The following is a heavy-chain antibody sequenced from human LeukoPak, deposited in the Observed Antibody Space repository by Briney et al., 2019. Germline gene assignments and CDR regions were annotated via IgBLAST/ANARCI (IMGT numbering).Heavy chain of an antibody. CDR1: GFTFRSDS. CDR3: ARDVVGARAP. CDR2: ISGSSGVI. J-gene: IGHJ5*02. V-gene: IGHV3-48*01. D-gene: IGHD1-26*01. Sequence: PGGSLRLSRGPSGFTFRSDSMNWVRQGPGKGLEGVSFISGSSGVIYYADSVKARFTISRDNAKNSLYLQMNILRAGDTALYYCARDVVGARAPWGQGTLVTVSS.